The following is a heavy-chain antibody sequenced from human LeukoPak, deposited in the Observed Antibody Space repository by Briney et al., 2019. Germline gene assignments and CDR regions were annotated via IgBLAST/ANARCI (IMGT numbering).Heavy chain of an antibody. CDR1: GFTFGCYA. D-gene: IGHD6-13*01. CDR3: AKGIAAADYVLLFDY. Sequence: GGSLRLSCAASGFTFGCYAMSWVRQAPGKGLEWVSAISGSGGSTYYADSVKGRFTISRDNSKNTLYLQMNSLRAEDTAVYYCAKGIAAADYVLLFDYWGQGTLVTVSS. V-gene: IGHV3-23*01. CDR2: ISGSGGST. J-gene: IGHJ4*02.